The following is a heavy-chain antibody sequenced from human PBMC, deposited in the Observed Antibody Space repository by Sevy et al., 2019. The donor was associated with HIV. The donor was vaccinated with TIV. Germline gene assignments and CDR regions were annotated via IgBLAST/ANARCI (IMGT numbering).Heavy chain of an antibody. D-gene: IGHD1-1*01. CDR1: GFTFSSYW. V-gene: IGHV3-7*01. CDR2: FNLDGSEK. J-gene: IGHJ4*02. Sequence: GGSLRLACAASGFTFSSYWMSWVRQSPERGLEWVANFNLDGSEKFYGDSVKGRFTVSRDNTKNLLYLQMNSLRVEDTAVYYCARNNAGGNPWVHWGQGTLVTVSS. CDR3: ARNNAGGNPWVH.